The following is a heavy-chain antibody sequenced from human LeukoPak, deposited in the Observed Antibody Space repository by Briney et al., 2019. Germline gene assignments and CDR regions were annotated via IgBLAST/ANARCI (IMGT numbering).Heavy chain of an antibody. J-gene: IGHJ4*02. CDR2: IIDSGNSI. Sequence: HPGGSLRLSCAVSGFTFSSYAMSWVRQAPGKGLEWVSTIIDSGNSIYYADSAEGRFTISRDNSKNTLYLQMNSLRAGDTAVYYCAKDPIFSGSYGVFDYWGLGTLVTVSS. CDR1: GFTFSSYA. V-gene: IGHV3-23*01. CDR3: AKDPIFSGSYGVFDY. D-gene: IGHD1-26*01.